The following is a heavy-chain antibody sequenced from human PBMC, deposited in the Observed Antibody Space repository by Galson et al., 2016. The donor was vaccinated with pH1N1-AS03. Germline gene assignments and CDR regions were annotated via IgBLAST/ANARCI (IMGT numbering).Heavy chain of an antibody. J-gene: IGHJ4*02. Sequence: QSGAEVKKAGEPLKISCRGSGYRFRTYWIGWVRQVPGRGLECMGIVYPDDSDVIYMSSFEGQVTISADKSSGAAYLEWRSLNVSDNGMDYCARVFGKGGRIDFWGQGTLVTVSS. V-gene: IGHV5-51*01. CDR3: ARVFGKGGRIDF. CDR1: GYRFRTYW. D-gene: IGHD1-14*01. CDR2: VYPDDSDV.